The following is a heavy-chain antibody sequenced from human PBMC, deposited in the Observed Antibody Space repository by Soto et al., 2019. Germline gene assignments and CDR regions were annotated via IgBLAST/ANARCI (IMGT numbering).Heavy chain of an antibody. Sequence: QVHLVQSGAEVKRPGASVKVSCKASGYTFTDYYIHWVRQAPGQGLEWLGWISPHNGATNYAQKFRGRVTLSRDTTINTSSLEMDRLTTDDTAVYYCARDGGVASVYGMDVWGQGTTVTVSS. CDR1: GYTFTDYY. V-gene: IGHV1-2*02. CDR3: ARDGGVASVYGMDV. D-gene: IGHD5-12*01. CDR2: ISPHNGAT. J-gene: IGHJ6*02.